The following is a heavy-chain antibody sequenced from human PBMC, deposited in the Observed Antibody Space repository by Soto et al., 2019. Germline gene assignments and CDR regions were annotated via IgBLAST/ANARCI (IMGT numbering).Heavy chain of an antibody. CDR3: AKEGEWFGYYYGMDV. CDR1: GFTFSSYG. Sequence: QVQLVESGGGVVQPGRSLRLSCAASGFTFSSYGMHWVRQAPGKGLEWVAVISYDGSNKYYADSVKGRFTISRDNSKNTLYLQMNSLRAEDTAVYYCAKEGEWFGYYYGMDVWGQGTTVTVSS. J-gene: IGHJ6*02. V-gene: IGHV3-30*18. D-gene: IGHD3-10*01. CDR2: ISYDGSNK.